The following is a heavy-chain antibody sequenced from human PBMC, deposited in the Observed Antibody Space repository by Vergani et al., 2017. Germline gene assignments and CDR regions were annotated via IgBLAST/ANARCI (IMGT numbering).Heavy chain of an antibody. J-gene: IGHJ6*02. CDR1: GFTFSSYS. Sequence: EVQLVESGGGLVQPGGSLRLSCAASGFTFSSYSMNWVRQAPGKGLEWVSYISSSSSTIYYADSVKGRFTISRDNAKNSLYLQMNSLRAEDTAVYYCARGDCSGGSCYSYYYYYYGMDVWGQGTTVTVSS. V-gene: IGHV3-48*01. CDR3: ARGDCSGGSCYSYYYYYYGMDV. D-gene: IGHD2-15*01. CDR2: ISSSSSTI.